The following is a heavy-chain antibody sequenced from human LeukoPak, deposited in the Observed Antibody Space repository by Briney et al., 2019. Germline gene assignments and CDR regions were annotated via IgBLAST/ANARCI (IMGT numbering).Heavy chain of an antibody. J-gene: IGHJ4*02. Sequence: PSETLSLTCTVSGGSISSYYWSWIRQPPGKGLEWIGYIYYSGSTNYNPSLKSRVTISVDTSKNQFSLKLSSVTAADTAVYYCARHFGSGWYNFDYWGQGTLVTVSS. CDR3: ARHFGSGWYNFDY. CDR1: GGSISSYY. V-gene: IGHV4-59*08. D-gene: IGHD6-19*01. CDR2: IYYSGST.